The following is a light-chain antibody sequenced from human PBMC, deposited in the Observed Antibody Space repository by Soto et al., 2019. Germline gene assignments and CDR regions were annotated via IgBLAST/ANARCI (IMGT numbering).Light chain of an antibody. CDR2: GAT. V-gene: IGKV3-20*01. J-gene: IGKJ4*01. CDR1: QSVSSSY. CDR3: QQYGSSART. Sequence: EIVLTHSPGTLSLSPGERASLSSRASQSVSSSYLTWYQQNPGQAPRLLSDGATSKATGIPGMFSGSGATTDITLIISRLEPEDFAVYYCQQYGSSARTFGGGTKVDSK.